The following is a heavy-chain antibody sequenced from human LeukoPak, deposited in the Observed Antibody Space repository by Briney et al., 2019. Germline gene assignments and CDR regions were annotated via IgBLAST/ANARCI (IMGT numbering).Heavy chain of an antibody. Sequence: PGGSLRLSCAASGFTFSSYSMNWVRQAPGKGLEWVSSISSSSSYIYYADSVKGRFTISRDNAKNSLYLQMNSLRAEDTALYYFARSARYSSSSHMDVWGKGTTVTVSS. D-gene: IGHD6-6*01. CDR1: GFTFSSYS. J-gene: IGHJ6*03. CDR3: ARSARYSSSSHMDV. V-gene: IGHV3-21*04. CDR2: ISSSSSYI.